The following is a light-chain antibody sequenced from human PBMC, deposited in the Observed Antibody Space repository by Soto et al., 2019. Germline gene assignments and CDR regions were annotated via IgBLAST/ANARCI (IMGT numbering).Light chain of an antibody. Sequence: EIVLTQSPGTLSLSPGERATLSCRASQSVSSSYLAWYQQKPGQAPRLLIYGASSRATGIPDRFSASGSGTDFTLTISRLEPEDFAVYYCQQYGSSPLFTCGPGTRVDIK. CDR3: QQYGSSPLFT. J-gene: IGKJ3*01. CDR1: QSVSSSY. CDR2: GAS. V-gene: IGKV3-20*01.